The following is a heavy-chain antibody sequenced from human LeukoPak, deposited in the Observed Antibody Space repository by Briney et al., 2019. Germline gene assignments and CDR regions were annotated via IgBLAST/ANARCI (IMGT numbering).Heavy chain of an antibody. CDR3: AKGIAVAASTPSFDY. Sequence: GGSLRLSCAASGFTFSNYGMHWVRQAPGKGLEWVAVISYDGSNKYYADSVKGRFTISRDNSKNTLYLQMNSLRAEDTAVYYCAKGIAVAASTPSFDYWGQGTLVTVSS. J-gene: IGHJ4*02. D-gene: IGHD6-19*01. V-gene: IGHV3-30*18. CDR2: ISYDGSNK. CDR1: GFTFSNYG.